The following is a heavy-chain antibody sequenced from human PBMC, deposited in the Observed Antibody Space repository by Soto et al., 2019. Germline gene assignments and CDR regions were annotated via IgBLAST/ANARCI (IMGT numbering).Heavy chain of an antibody. CDR3: ARVLGPMIFDY. CDR1: GFPVSSNY. CDR2: IYSGDNT. J-gene: IGHJ4*02. V-gene: IGHV3-66*01. D-gene: IGHD2-15*01. Sequence: EVQLVESGGGLVQPGGSLRLSCAASGFPVSSNYMTWVRQAPGKGLEWVSVIYSGDNTYYADSVKGRFTISRDNSKNTLYLHMNSLRAEVTAVSYCARVLGPMIFDYWGQGTLVTVSS.